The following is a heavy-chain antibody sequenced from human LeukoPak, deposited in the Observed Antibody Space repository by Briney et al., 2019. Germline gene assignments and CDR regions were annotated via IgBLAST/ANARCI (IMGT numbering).Heavy chain of an antibody. V-gene: IGHV1-18*04. CDR1: GYTFTGYY. D-gene: IGHD3-3*01. CDR3: ARVVSGSGYSIY. CDR2: VSGYNGNT. J-gene: IGHJ4*02. Sequence: GASVKVSCKASGYTFTGYYIHWVRQAPGQGLEWMGWVSGYNGNTDYAQKFQGRVTMTTDTSTSTAYMELRSLRSDDTAVYYCARVVSGSGYSIYWGQGTLVTVSS.